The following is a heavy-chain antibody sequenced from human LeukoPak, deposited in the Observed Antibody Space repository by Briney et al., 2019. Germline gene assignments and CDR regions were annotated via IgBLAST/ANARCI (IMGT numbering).Heavy chain of an antibody. CDR3: AKYKEGRYFDY. CDR1: GGSFSGYY. CDR2: ISGSGGST. V-gene: IGHV3-23*01. Sequence: ETLSLTCAVYGGSFSGYYWSWVRQAPGKGLEWVSAISGSGGSTYYADSVKGRFTISRDNSKNTLYLQMNSLRAEDTAVYYCAKYKEGRYFDYWGQGTLVTVSS. D-gene: IGHD1-14*01. J-gene: IGHJ4*02.